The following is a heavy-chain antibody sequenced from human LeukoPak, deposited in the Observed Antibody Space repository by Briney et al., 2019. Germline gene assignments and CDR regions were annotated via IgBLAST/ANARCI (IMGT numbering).Heavy chain of an antibody. CDR2: INGDESST. CDR1: GFTFSDYY. D-gene: IGHD1-26*01. CDR3: ARGAKWAYYFDY. V-gene: IGHV3-74*01. J-gene: IGHJ4*02. Sequence: GGSLRLSCAVSGFTFSDYYMIWIRQVPGRGLEWVSRINGDESSTNYADSVKGRFTISRDNAKDTLYLHMNSLTAEDTAVYYCARGAKWAYYFDYWGQGTLVTVSS.